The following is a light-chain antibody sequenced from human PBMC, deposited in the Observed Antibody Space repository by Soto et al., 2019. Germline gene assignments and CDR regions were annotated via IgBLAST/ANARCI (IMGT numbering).Light chain of an antibody. J-gene: IGKJ1*01. CDR1: QNINTW. CDR3: QQYENSWT. Sequence: DIQVTQSPSTLSASVGDRVTIACRASQNINTWLAWYPQKPGKAPQLLIYKASNLASGVPSRFSGSGSGTEFTLTISSLQPDDFATYYCQQYENSWTFGQGTKVESK. V-gene: IGKV1-5*03. CDR2: KAS.